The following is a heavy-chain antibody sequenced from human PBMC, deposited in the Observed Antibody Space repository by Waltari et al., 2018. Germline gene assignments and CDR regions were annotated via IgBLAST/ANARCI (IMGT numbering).Heavy chain of an antibody. Sequence: EVQLLESGGGLVQPGGSLRLSCAASGFTFSSSAMSGVRQAPGKGLEWVSAISGSGGSTYYADSVKGRFTISRDNSKNTLYLQMNSLRAEDTAVYYCAKDSGGYGSDADWGQGTLVTVSS. CDR3: AKDSGGYGSDAD. CDR2: ISGSGGST. J-gene: IGHJ4*02. CDR1: GFTFSSSA. V-gene: IGHV3-23*01. D-gene: IGHD3-10*01.